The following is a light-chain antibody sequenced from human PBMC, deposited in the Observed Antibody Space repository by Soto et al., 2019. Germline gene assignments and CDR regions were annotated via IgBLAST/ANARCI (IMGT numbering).Light chain of an antibody. CDR3: QQCNSYSSTWT. CDR1: QSISGW. V-gene: IGKV1-5*03. Sequence: DIQMTQSPSTLSASVGDRVTITCRASQSISGWLAWYQQKPGKAPKLLIYKASNLESGVPSRFSGSGSGTEFTLTISSLQPDDFATYYCQQCNSYSSTWTFGQGTKVEIK. CDR2: KAS. J-gene: IGKJ1*01.